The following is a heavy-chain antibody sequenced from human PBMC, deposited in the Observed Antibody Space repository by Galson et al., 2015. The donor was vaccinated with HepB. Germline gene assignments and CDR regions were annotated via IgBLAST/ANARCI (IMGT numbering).Heavy chain of an antibody. Sequence: SLRLSCAASGFTFSSYAMHWVRQAPGKGLEWVAVISYDGSSKYYADSVKGRFTISRDNSKNTLYLQMNSLRAEDTAVYYCAREMATIPFDYWGQGTLVTVSS. V-gene: IGHV3-30-3*01. D-gene: IGHD5-24*01. J-gene: IGHJ4*02. CDR2: ISYDGSSK. CDR1: GFTFSSYA. CDR3: AREMATIPFDY.